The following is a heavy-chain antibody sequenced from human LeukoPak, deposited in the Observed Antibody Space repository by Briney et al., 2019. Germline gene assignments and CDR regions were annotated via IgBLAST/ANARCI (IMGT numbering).Heavy chain of an antibody. CDR3: ARDERYSYGYVHWFDP. CDR2: MNPNSGNT. D-gene: IGHD5-18*01. CDR1: GYTFTSYD. V-gene: IGHV1-8*03. Sequence: ASVKVSCKASGYTFTSYDINWVRQATGQGLEWMGWMNPNSGNTGYAQKFQGRVTITRNTSISTAYMELSRLRSDDTAVYYCARDERYSYGYVHWFDPWGQGTLVTVSS. J-gene: IGHJ5*02.